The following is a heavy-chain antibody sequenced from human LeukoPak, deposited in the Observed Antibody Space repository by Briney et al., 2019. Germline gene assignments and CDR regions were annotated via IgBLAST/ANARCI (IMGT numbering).Heavy chain of an antibody. D-gene: IGHD5-12*01. CDR2: KSSSGSTT. CDR1: GFNFKNYE. Sequence: GGSLRLSCTVSGFNFKNYEMKWVRQAPGKGLEWIAYKSSSGSTTKYADSVKGRFTMSRDNAKNAVYMEMNSLRVEDTAVYYCARDRGWDGYGYAFLDYWGHGTLVTVSS. J-gene: IGHJ4*01. V-gene: IGHV3-48*03. CDR3: ARDRGWDGYGYAFLDY.